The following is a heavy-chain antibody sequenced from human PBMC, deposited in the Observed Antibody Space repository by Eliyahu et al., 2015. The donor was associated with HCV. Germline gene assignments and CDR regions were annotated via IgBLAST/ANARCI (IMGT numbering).Heavy chain of an antibody. Sequence: QVQLVQSGAEVKKXGASVTVSCKTSGYIFTGYYLHWVRQVPGQGLEWMGWINPNGGVTKYPQKFQGRITMTRDTFISTVYMELSSLTSDDTAIYFCAREGVAGRGDNWGQGTLVTVSS. J-gene: IGHJ4*02. CDR3: AREGVAGRGDN. D-gene: IGHD6-19*01. CDR2: INPNGGVT. CDR1: GYIFTGYY. V-gene: IGHV1-2*02.